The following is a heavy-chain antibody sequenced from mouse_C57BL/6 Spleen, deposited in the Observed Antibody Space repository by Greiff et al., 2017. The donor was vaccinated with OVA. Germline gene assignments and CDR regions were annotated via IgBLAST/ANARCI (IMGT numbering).Heavy chain of an antibody. Sequence: QVQLQQSGAELVKPGASVKMFCKASGYTFTTYPIEWMKQNHGKSLEWIGNFHPYNDDTKYNEKFKGKATLTVEKSSSTVYLELSRLTSDDSAVYYCARGYGSSYIYWYFDVWGTGTTVTVSS. D-gene: IGHD1-1*01. V-gene: IGHV1-47*01. J-gene: IGHJ1*03. CDR1: GYTFTTYP. CDR2: FHPYNDDT. CDR3: ARGYGSSYIYWYFDV.